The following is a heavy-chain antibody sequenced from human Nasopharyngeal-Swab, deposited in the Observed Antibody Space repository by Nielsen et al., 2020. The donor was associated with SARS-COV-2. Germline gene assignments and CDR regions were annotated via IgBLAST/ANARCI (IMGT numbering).Heavy chain of an antibody. CDR1: GYTFISYG. J-gene: IGHJ5*02. D-gene: IGHD1-26*01. V-gene: IGHV1-18*01. CDR2: ISAYNGNT. Sequence: ASVKVSCKASGYTFISYGISWVRQAPGQGLEWMGWISAYNGNTNYAQKLQGRVTMTTDTSTSTAYVELRSLRSDDTAVYYCARDSRTKSHYSGNPFARFDPWGQGTLVTVSS. CDR3: ARDSRTKSHYSGNPFARFDP.